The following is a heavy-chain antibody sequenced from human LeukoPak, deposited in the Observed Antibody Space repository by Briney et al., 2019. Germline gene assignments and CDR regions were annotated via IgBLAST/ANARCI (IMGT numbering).Heavy chain of an antibody. CDR2: ISYDGSNK. CDR3: AKDLEDYYGSGSFFDY. D-gene: IGHD3-10*01. Sequence: GGSLRLSCAASGFTFSSYGMHWVRQAPGKGLEWVAVISYDGSNKYYADSVKGRFTISRDNSKNTLYLQMNSLRAEDTAVYYCAKDLEDYYGSGSFFDYWGQGTLVTVSS. J-gene: IGHJ4*02. CDR1: GFTFSSYG. V-gene: IGHV3-30*18.